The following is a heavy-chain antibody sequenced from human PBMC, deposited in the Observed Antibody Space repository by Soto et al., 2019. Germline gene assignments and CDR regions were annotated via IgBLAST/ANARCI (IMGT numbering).Heavy chain of an antibody. CDR1: GYTLTELS. D-gene: IGHD4-17*01. J-gene: IGHJ4*02. V-gene: IGHV1-24*01. Sequence: VASVKVSCKXSGYTLTELSMHWVRQAPGKGLEWMGGFDPEDGETIYAQKFQGRVTMTEDTSTDTAYMELSSLRSEDTAVYYCATMEPYGEPPLFDYWGQGTLVTVSS. CDR3: ATMEPYGEPPLFDY. CDR2: FDPEDGET.